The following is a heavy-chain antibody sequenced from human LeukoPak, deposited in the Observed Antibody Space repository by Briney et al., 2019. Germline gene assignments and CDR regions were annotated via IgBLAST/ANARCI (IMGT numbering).Heavy chain of an antibody. Sequence: GGSLRLSCAASGFTFSSHAMSWVRQAPGKGLEWVSAISGSGGSTYYADSVKGRFTISRDNSKNTLYLQMNSLRAEDTAVYYCAIMGGYDSSGYYDHPVDYWGQGTLVTVSS. CDR1: GFTFSSHA. J-gene: IGHJ4*02. CDR3: AIMGGYDSSGYYDHPVDY. D-gene: IGHD3-22*01. V-gene: IGHV3-23*01. CDR2: ISGSGGST.